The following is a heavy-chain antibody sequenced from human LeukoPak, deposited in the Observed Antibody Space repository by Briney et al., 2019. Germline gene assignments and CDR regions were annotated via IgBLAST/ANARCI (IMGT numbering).Heavy chain of an antibody. Sequence: PSETLSLTCAVYGGSFNGYYWSWIRQPPGKGLEWIGEINHSGRTNYNPSLKSRVTISVDTSKNHFSLKLSSVTAADTAVYYCARDRGTWNDDGFDYWGQGTLVTVSS. CDR3: ARDRGTWNDDGFDY. J-gene: IGHJ4*02. CDR1: GGSFNGYY. D-gene: IGHD1-1*01. V-gene: IGHV4-34*01. CDR2: INHSGRT.